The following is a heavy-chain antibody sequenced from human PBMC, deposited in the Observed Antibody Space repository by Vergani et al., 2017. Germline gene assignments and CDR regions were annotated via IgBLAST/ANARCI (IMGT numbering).Heavy chain of an antibody. Sequence: QLQLQESGPGLVKPSETLSLTCTVSGGSISSSSYYWGWIRQPPGKGLEWIGSIYYIGSTYYNPSLKSRVTISVDTSKNQFSLKLSSVTAADTAVYYCARANVDTAMVSFDYWGQGTLVTVSS. J-gene: IGHJ4*02. V-gene: IGHV4-39*07. D-gene: IGHD5-18*01. CDR2: IYYIGST. CDR3: ARANVDTAMVSFDY. CDR1: GGSISSSSYY.